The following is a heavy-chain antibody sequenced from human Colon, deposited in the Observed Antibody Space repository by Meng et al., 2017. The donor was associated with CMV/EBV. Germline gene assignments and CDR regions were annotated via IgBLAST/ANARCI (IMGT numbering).Heavy chain of an antibody. V-gene: IGHV3-30*02. CDR1: GLVFRHYS. J-gene: IGHJ4*02. CDR2: IRFDGSQQ. D-gene: IGHD3-3*02. CDR3: ATNHLWGMPN. Sequence: VLRVGVGGGGLRPGGHVGIDCLPSGLVFRHYSLVWVRQSPGKGLEWVAHIRFDGSQQFYVQPVKGRFTVSRHDPKNTLYLQMNDLRPEDAGVYYCATNHLWGMPNWGRGTLVTVSS.